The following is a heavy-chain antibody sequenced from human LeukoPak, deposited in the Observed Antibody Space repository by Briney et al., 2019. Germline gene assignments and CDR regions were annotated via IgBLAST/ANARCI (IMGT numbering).Heavy chain of an antibody. CDR2: IYPGDSDT. CDR3: ARQPIVSDCGGDCRSPLFDY. J-gene: IGHJ4*02. CDR1: GYSFTSYW. D-gene: IGHD2-21*02. V-gene: IGHV5-51*01. Sequence: GESLKISCKGSGYSFTSYWIGWVRQMPGKGLEWMGIIYPGDSDTRYSPSFQGQVTISADKSISTAYLQWSSLKASDTAMYYCARQPIVSDCGGDCRSPLFDYWGQGTLVTVSS.